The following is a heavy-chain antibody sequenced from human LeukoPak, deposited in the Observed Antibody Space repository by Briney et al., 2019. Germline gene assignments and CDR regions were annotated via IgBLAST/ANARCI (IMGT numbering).Heavy chain of an antibody. V-gene: IGHV7-4-1*02. D-gene: IGHD3-16*01. CDR3: ARGGEGLVAPSY. Sequence: ASVKVSCKTSGYSFTDYAMYWVRQAPGQGLEWMGWINTKTGTPTYAPGFTGRFVFLLGTSVSTAYLQISSLKADDAAVYYCARGGEGLVAPSYWGQGTLVTVSS. J-gene: IGHJ4*02. CDR1: GYSFTDYA. CDR2: INTKTGTP.